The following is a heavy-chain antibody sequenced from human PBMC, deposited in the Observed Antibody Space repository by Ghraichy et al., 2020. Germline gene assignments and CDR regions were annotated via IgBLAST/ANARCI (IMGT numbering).Heavy chain of an antibody. CDR3: AKSLLGYIDA. V-gene: IGHV3-30*02. J-gene: IGHJ6*03. Sequence: GESLNISCEASGFTFSSYGMYWVHQAPGKGLQWVTFIRYDGNIKYYEDSVKGRFTVSRDNSKNTIYLHMNSLRVEDSAIYFCAKSLLGYIDAWGKGTTVTVSS. CDR2: IRYDGNIK. CDR1: GFTFSSYG. D-gene: IGHD1-26*01.